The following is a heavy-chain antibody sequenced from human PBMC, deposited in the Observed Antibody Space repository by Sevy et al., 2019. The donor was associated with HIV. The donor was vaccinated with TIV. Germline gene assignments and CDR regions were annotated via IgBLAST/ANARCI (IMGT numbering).Heavy chain of an antibody. Sequence: GGSLRLSCAASGFTVSSNYMSWVRQAPGKGLEWVSVIYSDDSTYYADSVKGRFTISRDNSKNTLYLQMNSLRAEDTAVYYCATGIAAAGHSFDYXGQGTLVTVSS. D-gene: IGHD6-13*01. CDR3: ATGIAAAGHSFDY. CDR2: IYSDDST. J-gene: IGHJ4*02. V-gene: IGHV3-53*01. CDR1: GFTVSSNY.